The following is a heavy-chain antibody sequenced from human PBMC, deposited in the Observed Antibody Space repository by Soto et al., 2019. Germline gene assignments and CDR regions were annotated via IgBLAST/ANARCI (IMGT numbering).Heavy chain of an antibody. D-gene: IGHD2-15*01. CDR3: ARDVFRTTVAAHNLFDP. J-gene: IGHJ5*02. V-gene: IGHV1-46*01. CDR2: INPSGGST. Sequence: ASVKVSCKASGYTFTSYYMHWVRQAPGQGLEWMGIINPSGGSTSYAQKFQGRVTMTRDTSTSTVYMELSSLRSEDTAVYYCARDVFRTTVAAHNLFDPWGQRTLVTVSS. CDR1: GYTFTSYY.